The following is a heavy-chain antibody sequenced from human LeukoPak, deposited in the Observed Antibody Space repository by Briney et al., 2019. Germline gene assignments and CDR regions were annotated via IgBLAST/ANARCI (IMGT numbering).Heavy chain of an antibody. CDR1: GGSISNSSYY. V-gene: IGHV4-39*07. D-gene: IGHD3-22*01. CDR2: IYNSGST. CDR3: ARDGGYYERGENWFDP. J-gene: IGHJ5*02. Sequence: SETLSLTCTVSGGSISNSSYYWGWLRQPPGKGLEGLGSIYNSGSTYYNPSLKSRVTISVDTSKNQFSLKLSSVTAADTAVYYCARDGGYYERGENWFDPWGQGTLVTVSS.